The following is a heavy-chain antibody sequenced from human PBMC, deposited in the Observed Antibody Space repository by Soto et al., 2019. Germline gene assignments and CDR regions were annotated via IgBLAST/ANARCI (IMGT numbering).Heavy chain of an antibody. CDR1: GFSFSSYG. J-gene: IGHJ4*02. CDR2: ISVDNGNR. D-gene: IGHD1-26*01. CDR3: ARGYWENTFDY. Sequence: QVQMVQSGAEVKKPGASVRVSCKASGFSFSSYGIGWVRQAPGQGLEWMGWISVDNGNRKYAQKIQGRVTMTTDTSTITAYMDLRSLRSDDTAVYYCARGYWENTFDYWGQGTLVIVSP. V-gene: IGHV1-18*04.